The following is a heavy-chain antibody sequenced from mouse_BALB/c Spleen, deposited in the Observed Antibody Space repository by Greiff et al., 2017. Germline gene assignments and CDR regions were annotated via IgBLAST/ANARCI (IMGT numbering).Heavy chain of an antibody. CDR3: ARDRVYEGSSYWYFDV. CDR1: GFTFPDYY. Sequence: EVKLVESGGGLVQPGGSLRLSCATSGFTFPDYYMSWVRQPPGKALEWLGFIRNKANGYTTEYSASVKGRFTISRDNSQSILYLQMNTLRAEDSATYYCARDRVYEGSSYWYFDVWGAGTTVTVSA. V-gene: IGHV7-3*02. CDR2: IRNKANGYTT. D-gene: IGHD2-3*01. J-gene: IGHJ1*01.